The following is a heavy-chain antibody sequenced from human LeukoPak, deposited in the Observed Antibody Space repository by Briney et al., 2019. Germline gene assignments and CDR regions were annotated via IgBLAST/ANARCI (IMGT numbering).Heavy chain of an antibody. D-gene: IGHD3-10*01. Sequence: GGSLRLSCAASGFTFRNYAMAWVRQAPGKGLECVSAISGSGDSVRHADSVKGRFTISRDNSKNSLYLQMNSPRAEDTAVYYCARVTYGSGSYWFDPWGQGTLVTVSS. CDR2: ISGSGDSV. V-gene: IGHV3-23*01. CDR3: ARVTYGSGSYWFDP. CDR1: GFTFRNYA. J-gene: IGHJ5*02.